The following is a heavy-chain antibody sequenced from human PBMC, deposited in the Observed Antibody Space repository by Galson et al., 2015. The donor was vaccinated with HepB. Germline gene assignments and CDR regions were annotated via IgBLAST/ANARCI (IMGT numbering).Heavy chain of an antibody. CDR3: ARLGDLSGYSSL. J-gene: IGHJ4*02. CDR2: IRSKASSHAT. V-gene: IGHV3-73*01. Sequence: SLRLSCAASGFTFSGSAIHWVRQASGKGLEWVGRIRSKASSHATAYTASLKGTFTISRDDSKNTAYLHMNSLKTEDTAVYYCARLGDLSGYSSLWGQGTLVTVSS. D-gene: IGHD6-19*01. CDR1: GFTFSGSA.